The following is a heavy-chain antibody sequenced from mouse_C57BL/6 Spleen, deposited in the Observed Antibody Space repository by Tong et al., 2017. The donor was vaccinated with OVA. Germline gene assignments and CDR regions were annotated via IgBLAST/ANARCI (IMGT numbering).Heavy chain of an antibody. CDR2: IYPGDGDT. J-gene: IGHJ1*03. CDR1: GFNIKNTY. CDR3: AREGSLRGYFDV. Sequence: VQLQESVAELVRPGASVKLSCTASGFNIKNTYMHWVKQRPGKGLEWIGQIYPGDGDTNYNGKFKGKATLTADKSSSTAYMQLSSLTSEDSAVYFCAREGSLRGYFDVWGTGTTVTVSS. D-gene: IGHD1-1*01. V-gene: IGHV1-80*01.